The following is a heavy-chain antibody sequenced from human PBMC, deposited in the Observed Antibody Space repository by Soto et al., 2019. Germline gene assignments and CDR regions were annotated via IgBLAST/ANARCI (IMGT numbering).Heavy chain of an antibody. CDR3: AREDCSSTSCYIWGYGMDV. CDR2: INPNSGGT. J-gene: IGHJ6*02. D-gene: IGHD2-2*02. Sequence: GASVKVSCKASGYTFTGYYMHWVRQAPGQGLEWMGWINPNSGGTNYAQKFQGRVTMTRDTSISTAYMELSRLRSDDTAVYYCAREDCSSTSCYIWGYGMDVWGQGTTVTVSS. V-gene: IGHV1-2*02. CDR1: GYTFTGYY.